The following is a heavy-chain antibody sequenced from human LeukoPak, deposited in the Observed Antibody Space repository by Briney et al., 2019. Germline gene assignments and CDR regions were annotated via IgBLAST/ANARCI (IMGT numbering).Heavy chain of an antibody. D-gene: IGHD4-17*01. CDR2: IYPGDSDT. J-gene: IGHJ6*02. CDR3: ARQKPGDYVDYYGMDV. Sequence: GESLKISCKGSGYSFTSYWIGWVRQMPGKGLEWMGIIYPGDSDTRYSPSFQGQVTISADKSISTAYLQWSSLKASDTAMYYCARQKPGDYVDYYGMDVWGQRTTVTVSS. CDR1: GYSFTSYW. V-gene: IGHV5-51*01.